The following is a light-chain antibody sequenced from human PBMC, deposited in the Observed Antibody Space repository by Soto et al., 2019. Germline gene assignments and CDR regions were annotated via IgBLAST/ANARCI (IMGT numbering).Light chain of an antibody. CDR1: SSDVGTYNY. CDR3: CSYAGSTRDV. V-gene: IGLV2-11*01. J-gene: IGLJ1*01. Sequence: QSALTQPRSVSGSPGQSVTISCTGTSSDVGTYNYVSWYQQHPGKAPKVMIYDVSARPSGVPDRFSGSKSGNTASLTSSGLQAEDEADYYCCSYAGSTRDVLGTGTKVTVL. CDR2: DVS.